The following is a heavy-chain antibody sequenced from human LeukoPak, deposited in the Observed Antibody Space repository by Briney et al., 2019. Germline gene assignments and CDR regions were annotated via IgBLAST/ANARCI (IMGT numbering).Heavy chain of an antibody. J-gene: IGHJ6*04. D-gene: IGHD3-10*01. Sequence: GGSLRLSCAATGFTFSSYAMSWVRQAPGKGLEWVSAISGSGGSTYYADSVKGRFTISRDSSKKTLYLQMTSLRAEDTAVYYCAKCISAYYYGSGSYTEYYGMDVWGKGTTVTVSS. CDR3: AKCISAYYYGSGSYTEYYGMDV. CDR2: ISGSGGST. CDR1: GFTFSSYA. V-gene: IGHV3-23*01.